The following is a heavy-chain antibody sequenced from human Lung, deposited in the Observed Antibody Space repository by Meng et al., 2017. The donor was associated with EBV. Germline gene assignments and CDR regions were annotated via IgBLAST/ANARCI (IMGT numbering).Heavy chain of an antibody. D-gene: IGHD7-27*01. CDR1: GGFNSSSGYY. V-gene: IGHV4-39*01. J-gene: IGHJ2*01. Sequence: QRTLQGEGRGLVKPSETLFLTCTVSGGFNSSSGYYWGWIRQPRGKGLEWIGSIYYSGSTYYNPSLKSRVTISVDTYKNQFSLKLSSVTAADTAVYYCASPLGILGIVDLWGRGTLVTVSS. CDR2: IYYSGST. CDR3: ASPLGILGIVDL.